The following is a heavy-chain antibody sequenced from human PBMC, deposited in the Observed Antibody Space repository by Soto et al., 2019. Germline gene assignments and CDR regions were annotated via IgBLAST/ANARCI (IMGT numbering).Heavy chain of an antibody. D-gene: IGHD7-27*01. CDR1: GFTFSSYG. CDR3: AKDLGHGGRGAFDI. V-gene: IGHV3-30*18. CDR2: ISYDGSNK. J-gene: IGHJ3*02. Sequence: QVQLVESGGGGVQPGRSLRLSCAASGFTFSSYGMHWVRQAPGKGLEWVALISYDGSNKYYADSVKGRFTISRHNSKNPLYLQMNSLRTEDTAVYYCAKDLGHGGRGAFDIWGQGTMVTVSS.